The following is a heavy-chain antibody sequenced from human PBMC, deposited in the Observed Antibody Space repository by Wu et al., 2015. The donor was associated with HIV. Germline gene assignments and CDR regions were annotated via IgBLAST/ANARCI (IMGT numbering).Heavy chain of an antibody. CDR1: GYTFTGYY. D-gene: IGHD1-26*01. V-gene: IGHV1-2*02. J-gene: IGHJ6*03. CDR3: ARGGVLRYSGSGGYMDV. CDR2: INPNSGGT. Sequence: QVQLVQSGAEVKKPGASVKVSCKASGYTFTGYYMHWVRQAPGQGLEWMGWINPNSGGTNYAQKFQGRVTMTRDTSISTAYMELSRLRSDDTAVYYCARGGVLRYSGSGGYMDVWGKGTTVTVSS.